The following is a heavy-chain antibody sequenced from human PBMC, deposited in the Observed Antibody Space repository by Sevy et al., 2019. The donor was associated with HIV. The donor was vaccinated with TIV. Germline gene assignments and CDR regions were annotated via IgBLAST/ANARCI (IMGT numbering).Heavy chain of an antibody. D-gene: IGHD2-8*01. V-gene: IGHV3-49*04. Sequence: GGSLRLSCTASGFTFGDYAMSWVRQAPGKGLEWVGIIRSKAYGGTTEYAASVKGRFTISRDDSKSIAYLQMNSLKTEDTAVYYCTRFDIVLMVYAKHYGMDVWGQGTTVTVSS. CDR1: GFTFGDYA. J-gene: IGHJ6*02. CDR3: TRFDIVLMVYAKHYGMDV. CDR2: IRSKAYGGTT.